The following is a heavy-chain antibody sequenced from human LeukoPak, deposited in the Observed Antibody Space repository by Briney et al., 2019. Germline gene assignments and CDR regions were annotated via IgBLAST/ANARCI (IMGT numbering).Heavy chain of an antibody. CDR3: ARYGAEDAFDI. CDR1: GGTFSSYA. V-gene: IGHV1-69*04. J-gene: IGHJ3*02. CDR2: IIPILGIA. D-gene: IGHD4-17*01. Sequence: ASVKVSCKASGGTFSSYAISWVRQAPGQGLEWMGRIIPILGIANYAQKFQGRVTITADKSTSTAYMELSSLRSEDTAVYYCARYGAEDAFDIWGQGTMVTVSS.